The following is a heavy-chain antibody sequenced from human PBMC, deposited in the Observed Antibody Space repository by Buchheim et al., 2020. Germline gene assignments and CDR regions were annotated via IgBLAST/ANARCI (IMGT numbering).Heavy chain of an antibody. CDR1: GGPISSGGYY. V-gene: IGHV4-31*03. J-gene: IGHJ5*02. CDR3: ARDRGVVVVAARYSGWFDP. CDR2: IYYSGSP. D-gene: IGHD2-15*01. Sequence: QVQLQESGPGLVKPSQTLSLTCTVSGGPISSGGYYWSWIRKHPGKGLEWFGYIYYSGSPYYNPSLKSRVTISVDTSKNQFSLKLSSVTAADTAVYYCARDRGVVVVAARYSGWFDPWGQGTL.